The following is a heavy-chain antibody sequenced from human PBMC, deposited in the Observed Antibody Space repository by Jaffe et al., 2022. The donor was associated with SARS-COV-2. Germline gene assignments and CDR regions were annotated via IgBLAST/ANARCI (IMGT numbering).Heavy chain of an antibody. J-gene: IGHJ3*02. CDR1: GGSLYSSDYY. D-gene: IGHD1-26*01. CDR3: ARHYRAFVRYRGNGDGFDI. V-gene: IGHV4-39*01. CDR2: IQYGGTT. Sequence: QVQVQESGPGLVKPSETLSLTCTVSGGSLYSSDYYWGWIRQPPGKRLEWIGSIQYGGTTYYNPSLKSRVTMSVDTSKSQVSLKLSSVTAADTAVYSCARHYRAFVRYRGNGDGFDIWGQGTVVAVSS.